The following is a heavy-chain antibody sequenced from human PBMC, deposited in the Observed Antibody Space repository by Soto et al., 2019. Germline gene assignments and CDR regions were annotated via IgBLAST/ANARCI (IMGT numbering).Heavy chain of an antibody. CDR2: ISWDGGST. D-gene: IGHD3-10*01. CDR1: GFTFDDYA. CDR3: AKDLVPYYYYGMDV. V-gene: IGHV3-43D*03. J-gene: IGHJ6*02. Sequence: GGSLRLYCAASGFTFDDYAMHWVRQAPGKGLEWVSLISWDGGSTYYADSVKGRFTISRDNSKNSLYLQMNSLRAEDTALYYCAKDLVPYYYYGMDVWGQGTTVTVSS.